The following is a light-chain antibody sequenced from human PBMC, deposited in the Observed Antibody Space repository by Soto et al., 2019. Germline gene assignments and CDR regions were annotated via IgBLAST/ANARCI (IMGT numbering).Light chain of an antibody. Sequence: ELVLTQSPGTLSLSPGERATLSCGASQSGTSNYLARYQQKPGQAPRLLIFGASIRVKGIPDRFIGSGSGTDFTLTISRLEPEDFAVYYCQHYVTSLTTFGQGTKVDIK. V-gene: IGKV3-20*01. CDR2: GAS. CDR1: QSGTSNY. J-gene: IGKJ1*01. CDR3: QHYVTSLTT.